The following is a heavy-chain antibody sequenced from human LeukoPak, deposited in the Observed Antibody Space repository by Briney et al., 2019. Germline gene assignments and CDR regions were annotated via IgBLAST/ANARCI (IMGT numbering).Heavy chain of an antibody. D-gene: IGHD6-19*01. CDR2: ISGSGGST. CDR3: AKAPQQWLEFDY. CDR1: EFTFSSYA. V-gene: IGHV3-23*01. J-gene: IGHJ4*02. Sequence: GGSLRLSCAASEFTFSSYAMSWVRQAPGKGLEWVSTISGSGGSTYYADSVKGRFTISRDNSKNTLYLQMNSLRAEDTAVYYCAKAPQQWLEFDYWGQGTLVTVSS.